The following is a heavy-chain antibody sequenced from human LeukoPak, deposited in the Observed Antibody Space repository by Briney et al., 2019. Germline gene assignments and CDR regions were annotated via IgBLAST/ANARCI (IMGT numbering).Heavy chain of an antibody. D-gene: IGHD4-17*01. CDR2: INSDGSNT. J-gene: IGHJ4*02. V-gene: IGHV3-74*01. CDR3: ARGGDGLGY. Sequence: GSLRLSCAASGFTFSSSWKHWVCQASGKGLVWVSRINSDGSNTNYADSVKGRFTISRDNAKNTLYLQMNSLRVEDTAVYYCARGGDGLGYWGRGTLVTVSS. CDR1: GFTFSSSW.